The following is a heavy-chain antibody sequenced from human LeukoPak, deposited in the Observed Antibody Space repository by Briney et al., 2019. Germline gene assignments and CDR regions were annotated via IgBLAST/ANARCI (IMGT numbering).Heavy chain of an antibody. V-gene: IGHV3-23*01. Sequence: GGSLRLSCAASGFTFTSYAMSWVRQAPGKGLEWVSTISGSGGSTYYADSVKGRFTISRDNSKDTLCLQMNSLRAEDTAVYYCAKDGRCSGGSCYSSTDYWGQGTLVTVSS. CDR1: GFTFTSYA. J-gene: IGHJ4*02. CDR2: ISGSGGST. CDR3: AKDGRCSGGSCYSSTDY. D-gene: IGHD2-15*01.